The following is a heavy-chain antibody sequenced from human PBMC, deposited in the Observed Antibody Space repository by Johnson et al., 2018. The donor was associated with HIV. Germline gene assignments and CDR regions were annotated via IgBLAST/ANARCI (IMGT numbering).Heavy chain of an antibody. J-gene: IGHJ3*02. D-gene: IGHD1-26*01. Sequence: VQLVESGGGVVQPGRSLRLSCAASGFTFRSYAMHWVRQAPGKGLERVAVIRHDGSNTYYADSVTGRFIISIDNSKNTLYLQMNSLRAEDTAVYYCAKDSRRWGAFSDAFDIWGQGTMVTVSS. V-gene: IGHV3-30*02. CDR1: GFTFRSYA. CDR3: AKDSRRWGAFSDAFDI. CDR2: IRHDGSNT.